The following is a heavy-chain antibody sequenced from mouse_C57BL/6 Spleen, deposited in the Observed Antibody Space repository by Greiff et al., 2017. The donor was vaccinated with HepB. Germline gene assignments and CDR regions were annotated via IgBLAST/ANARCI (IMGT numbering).Heavy chain of an antibody. V-gene: IGHV1-82*01. CDR3: ARANYYGSSYFDY. CDR2: IYPGDGDT. J-gene: IGHJ2*01. Sequence: QVQLQQPGPELVKPGASVKISCKASGYAFSSSWMNWVKQRPGKGLEWIGRIYPGDGDTNYNGKFKGKATLTADKSSSTAYMQLSSLTSEDSAVYFCARANYYGSSYFDYWGQGTTLTVSS. D-gene: IGHD1-1*01. CDR1: GYAFSSSW.